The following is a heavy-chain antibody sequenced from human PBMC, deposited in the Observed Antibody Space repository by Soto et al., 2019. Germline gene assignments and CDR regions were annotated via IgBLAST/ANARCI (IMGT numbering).Heavy chain of an antibody. Sequence: GGSLRLSCAASGFTFSSYPMHWVRQAPGKGLEWVALTSYDGSNKYYADSVKGRFTISTDNSKNTLYLQMNSLRAEDTAVYYCARWNVQHDSYGYFWGQGTLVTVSS. CDR3: ARWNVQHDSYGYF. D-gene: IGHD5-18*01. CDR1: GFTFSSYP. CDR2: TSYDGSNK. V-gene: IGHV3-30-3*01. J-gene: IGHJ4*02.